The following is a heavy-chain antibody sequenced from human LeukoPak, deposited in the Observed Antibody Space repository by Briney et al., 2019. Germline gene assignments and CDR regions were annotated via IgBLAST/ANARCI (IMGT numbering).Heavy chain of an antibody. CDR3: AKSGLSRFDY. V-gene: IGHV3-30*04. J-gene: IGHJ4*02. CDR2: ISYDGSNK. D-gene: IGHD4/OR15-4a*01. Sequence: SGGSLRLSCAASGFTFSSYAMHWVRQAPGKGLEWVAVISYDGSNKYYADSVKGRFTISRDNSKNTLYLQMNSLRAEDTAVYYCAKSGLSRFDYWGQGTLVTVSS. CDR1: GFTFSSYA.